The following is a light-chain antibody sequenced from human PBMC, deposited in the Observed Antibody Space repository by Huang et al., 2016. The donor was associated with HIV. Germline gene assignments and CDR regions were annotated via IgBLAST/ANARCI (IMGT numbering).Light chain of an antibody. CDR1: QNVNTY. Sequence: DIQMTQSPPSLSASVGDSVTIACRASQNVNTYLNWYQQKPGQAPRLLIFAASRLRSGGPSRFSGSGSGTEFTLTISSLQLEDFATYYCQQRFSTTITFGQGTRLDIK. J-gene: IGKJ5*01. CDR3: QQRFSTTIT. V-gene: IGKV1-39*01. CDR2: AAS.